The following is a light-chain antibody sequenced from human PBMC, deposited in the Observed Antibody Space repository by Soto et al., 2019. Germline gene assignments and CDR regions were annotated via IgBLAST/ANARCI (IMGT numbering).Light chain of an antibody. CDR2: ENN. Sequence: QSVLTQPPSVSAAPGQKVTISCSGSRSNIGNNYVSWYQQLPGTAPKLLIYENNKRPSGIPDRFSGSRSGTSATLGITGLQTGDEADYYCGTWDSSLSVGRVVFGGGTKLTVL. CDR1: RSNIGNNY. J-gene: IGLJ2*01. CDR3: GTWDSSLSVGRVV. V-gene: IGLV1-51*02.